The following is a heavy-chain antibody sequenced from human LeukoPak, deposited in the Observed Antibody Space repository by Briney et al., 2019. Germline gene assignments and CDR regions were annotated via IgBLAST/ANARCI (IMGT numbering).Heavy chain of an antibody. CDR2: ISSDGSAT. V-gene: IGHV3-30*18. CDR1: GFTFNKYG. CDR3: GKDYDTSAYYISADY. D-gene: IGHD3-22*01. J-gene: IGHJ4*02. Sequence: GGSLRLSCTASGFTFNKYGMHWVRQAPGKGLEWVAVISSDGSATYYVDSVKGRFTVSRDNSKNTLYLQMNSLRAEDTAVYYCGKDYDTSAYYISADYWGQGTLVTVSS.